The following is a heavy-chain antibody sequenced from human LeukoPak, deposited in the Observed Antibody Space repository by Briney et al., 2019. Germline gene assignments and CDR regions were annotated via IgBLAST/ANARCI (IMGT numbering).Heavy chain of an antibody. V-gene: IGHV5-51*01. J-gene: IGHJ4*02. CDR3: ARHDGYYYESSGYFV. D-gene: IGHD3-22*01. CDR1: GYSFTSYW. Sequence: GESLQISCKGSGYSFTSYWIGWVRQMPGKGLEWMGIIYPGDSDTRYSPSFQGQVTISADKSISTAYLQWSSLKASDTAIYYCARHDGYYYESSGYFVWGQGTLVTVAS. CDR2: IYPGDSDT.